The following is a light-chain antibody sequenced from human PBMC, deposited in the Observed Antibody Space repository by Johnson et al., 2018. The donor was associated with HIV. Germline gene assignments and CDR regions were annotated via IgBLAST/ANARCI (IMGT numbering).Light chain of an antibody. J-gene: IGLJ1*01. Sequence: QSVLTQPPSVSAAPGQKVTISCSGSSSNIGNNYVSWYQQLPGTAPKLLIYENNKRPSGIPDRFSGSKSGTSATLGITGLQTGDEADYYCSTWDNSLSAGGVFGPGTKVTVL. CDR3: STWDNSLSAGGV. CDR2: ENN. V-gene: IGLV1-51*02. CDR1: SSNIGNNY.